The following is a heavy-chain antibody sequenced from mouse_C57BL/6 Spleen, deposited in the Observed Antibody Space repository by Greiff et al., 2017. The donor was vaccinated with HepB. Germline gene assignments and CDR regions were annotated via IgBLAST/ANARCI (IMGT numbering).Heavy chain of an antibody. V-gene: IGHV1-59*01. CDR1: GYTFTSYW. D-gene: IGHD5-1*01. Sequence: VQLQQPGAELVRPGTSVKLSCKASGYTFTSYWMHWVKQRPGQGLEWIGVIDPSDSYTNYNQKFKGKATLTVDTSSSTAYMQLSSLTSEDSAVYYCARKADSTSRAYAMDYWGQGTSVTVSS. CDR3: ARKADSTSRAYAMDY. J-gene: IGHJ4*01. CDR2: IDPSDSYT.